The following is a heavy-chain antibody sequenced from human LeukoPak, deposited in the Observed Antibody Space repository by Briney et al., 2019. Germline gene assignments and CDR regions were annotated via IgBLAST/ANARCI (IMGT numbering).Heavy chain of an antibody. D-gene: IGHD3-22*01. CDR1: GFTFSSYA. J-gene: IGHJ4*02. V-gene: IGHV3-23*01. CDR2: SSGSGGST. Sequence: GGSLRLSCAASGFTFSSYAMSWVPQAPGKGLEWVSASSGSGGSTYYADSVKGRSTISRANSKNTLYLQMNSLRAEDTAVYYCAKGPAFYYDSSGSYFDFWGQGTLVTVSS. CDR3: AKGPAFYYDSSGSYFDF.